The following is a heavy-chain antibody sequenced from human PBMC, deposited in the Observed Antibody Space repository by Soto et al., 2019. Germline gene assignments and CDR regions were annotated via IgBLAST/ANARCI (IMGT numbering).Heavy chain of an antibody. CDR1: GDTFTSYY. Sequence: ASVKVSCKAPGDTFTSYYLNWVRQAPGQGLEWMGVINPSGGSTSYAQKFQGRVTMTRDTSTSTVYMELSSLRSEDTAVYYCARAKYCSSTSCDGWFDPWGQGTLVTVSS. V-gene: IGHV1-46*01. CDR2: INPSGGST. D-gene: IGHD2-2*01. J-gene: IGHJ5*02. CDR3: ARAKYCSSTSCDGWFDP.